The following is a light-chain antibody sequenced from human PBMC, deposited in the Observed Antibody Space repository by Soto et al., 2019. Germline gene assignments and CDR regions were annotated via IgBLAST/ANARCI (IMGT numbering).Light chain of an antibody. CDR3: QSYDRTLSGYV. CDR2: ANT. J-gene: IGLJ1*01. V-gene: IGLV1-40*01. CDR1: SSNIGAGSD. Sequence: SVLTRLRSASRTPGQRVTSSCSGSSSNIGAGSDVHWHQQLPGTAPEPLIYANTNRPSGVPDRFSGSKSGTSASLAITGLQAEDEADYYCQSYDRTLSGYVFGPGTKVTXL.